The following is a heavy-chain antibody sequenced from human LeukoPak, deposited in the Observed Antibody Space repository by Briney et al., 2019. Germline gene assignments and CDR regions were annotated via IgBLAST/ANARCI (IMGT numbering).Heavy chain of an antibody. CDR2: MNPKSGNT. V-gene: IGHV1-8*01. D-gene: IGHD3-10*01. CDR1: GYTPTSYA. J-gene: IGHJ4*02. CDR3: ARVRPYYGSGSYRDNFDY. Sequence: GSVCVSCKASGYTPTSYAINCVRHAPGQGVEWVGWMNPKSGNTGYAQKFQRRVTMTRNTSISTAYMELSSLRSEDTAVYHCARVRPYYGSGSYRDNFDYWGRGTLVRVSS.